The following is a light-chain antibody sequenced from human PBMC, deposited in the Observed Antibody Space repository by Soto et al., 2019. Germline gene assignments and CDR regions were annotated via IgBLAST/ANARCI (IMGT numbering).Light chain of an antibody. CDR3: QQYNNWPPWT. CDR1: QSVTTN. J-gene: IGKJ1*01. CDR2: GAS. V-gene: IGKV3-15*01. Sequence: EVVMTLSPATLSVSPRERVTFSCRASQSVTTNLAWYQHKPGQSPRLLISGASTGASGIPPRFSGSGSGTEFTLTISSLQSEDFAVYYCQQYNNWPPWTFGQGTKVDIK.